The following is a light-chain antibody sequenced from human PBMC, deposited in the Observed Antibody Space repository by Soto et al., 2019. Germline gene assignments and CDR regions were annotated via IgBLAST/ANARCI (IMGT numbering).Light chain of an antibody. Sequence: DIQMTQSPSSLSVSVGDSVTITCRASQNIATFLSWYQQKPGKVPNLLIYGATSLHRGVPSRFSGSASGTDFTLTISSLQPEDFATYYCQQSYSNLWTFGQGTKVDIK. J-gene: IGKJ1*01. CDR3: QQSYSNLWT. CDR1: QNIATF. CDR2: GAT. V-gene: IGKV1-39*01.